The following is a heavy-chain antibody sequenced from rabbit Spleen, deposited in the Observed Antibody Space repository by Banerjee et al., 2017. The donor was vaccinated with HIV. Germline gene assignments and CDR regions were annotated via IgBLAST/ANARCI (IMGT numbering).Heavy chain of an antibody. CDR2: INAATAKP. D-gene: IGHD1-1*01. Sequence: QEQLVESGGGLVQPGGSLKLSCKASGFDFSSYGVSWVRQAPGKGLEWIACINAATAKPVYATWAKGRFTISRTSSTTVTLRMTSLTAADRATYFCARDLLGVIGWNFYLWGPGTLVTVS. V-gene: IGHV1S45*01. CDR1: GFDFSSYG. CDR3: ARDLLGVIGWNFYL. J-gene: IGHJ4*01.